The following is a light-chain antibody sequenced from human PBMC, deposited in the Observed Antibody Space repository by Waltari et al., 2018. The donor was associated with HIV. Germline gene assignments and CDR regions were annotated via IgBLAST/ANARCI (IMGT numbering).Light chain of an antibody. Sequence: QSVLTQAPSASGTPGQRVTISCSGTNSNIGSNIVYWSQQVPGGAPNHLIYRNNQRPPGVPDRFSGSKSVTYASLAISGLRSDDEAAYYCAAWDDSLSGLVFGGRTKLTVL. J-gene: IGLJ2*01. CDR1: NSNIGSNI. CDR2: RNN. V-gene: IGLV1-47*01. CDR3: AAWDDSLSGLV.